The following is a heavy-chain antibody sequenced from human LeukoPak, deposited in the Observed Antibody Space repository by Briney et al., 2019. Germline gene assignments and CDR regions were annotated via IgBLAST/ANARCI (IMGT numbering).Heavy chain of an antibody. Sequence: SQTLSLTCAIPGDSVSSNSAAWNWIRQSPSRGLEWLGRTYYRSKWYNDYAVSVKSRITINPDTSKNQFSLRLNSVTPEDTAVYYCARDLAVAGDFYFDYWGQGTLVTVSS. CDR3: ARDLAVAGDFYFDY. J-gene: IGHJ4*02. D-gene: IGHD6-19*01. V-gene: IGHV6-1*01. CDR2: TYYRSKWYN. CDR1: GDSVSSNSAA.